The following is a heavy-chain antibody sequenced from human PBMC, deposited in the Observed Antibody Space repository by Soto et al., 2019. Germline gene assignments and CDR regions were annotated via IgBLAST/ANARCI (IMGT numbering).Heavy chain of an antibody. CDR3: ARLLPPSFYFDL. J-gene: IGHJ4*02. V-gene: IGHV4-4*02. D-gene: IGHD5-18*01. Sequence: ASETLSLTCTVSGDSVGGTNWWSWVRQPPGMGLEWIGEIYHSGSTNYNPSLKSRVTMSVDTSKNQFSLSLNSVTAADTAVYYCARLLPPSFYFDLWGQGTLVTVSS. CDR1: GDSVGGTNW. CDR2: IYHSGST.